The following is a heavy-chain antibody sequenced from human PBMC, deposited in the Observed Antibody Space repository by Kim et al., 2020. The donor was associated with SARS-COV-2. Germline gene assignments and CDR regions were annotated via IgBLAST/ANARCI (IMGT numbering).Heavy chain of an antibody. Sequence: SETLSLTCTVSGGSISSGDYYWSWIRQPPGKGLEWIGYIYYSGSTYYNPSLKSRVTISVDTSKNQFSLKLSSVTAADTAVYYCARATKAYYYGSGSYYNPPDFDYWGQGTLVTVSS. V-gene: IGHV4-30-4*01. D-gene: IGHD3-10*01. CDR1: GGSISSGDYY. CDR3: ARATKAYYYGSGSYYNPPDFDY. J-gene: IGHJ4*02. CDR2: IYYSGST.